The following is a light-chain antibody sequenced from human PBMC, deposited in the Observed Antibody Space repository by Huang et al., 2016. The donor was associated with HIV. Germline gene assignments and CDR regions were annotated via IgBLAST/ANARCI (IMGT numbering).Light chain of an antibody. CDR1: QIIGSK. CDR3: QQYNNWPLT. V-gene: IGKV3-15*01. J-gene: IGKJ4*01. CDR2: VAS. Sequence: EVVMTQSPATLSVSPGERATLSCRASQIIGSKLAWYGQKPGQAPRLLIYVASTRATGIPDRFSGSGSVTEFTLTISSLQSEDFAVYYCQQYNNWPLTFGGGTKVEIK.